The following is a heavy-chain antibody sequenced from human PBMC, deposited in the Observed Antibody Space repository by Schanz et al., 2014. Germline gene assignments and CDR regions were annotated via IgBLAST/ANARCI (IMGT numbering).Heavy chain of an antibody. Sequence: QVELVESGGGVVQPGRSLRLSCAASGFTFSAYGMHWVRQAPGKGLEWVAVIWYDGNNKYYADSVKGRFTISRDNAKNTLYLQMNSLRADDTAVYYCAKSRSWYVWLDPWGQGTLVTVSS. V-gene: IGHV3-33*03. CDR1: GFTFSAYG. CDR2: IWYDGNNK. D-gene: IGHD3-10*01. J-gene: IGHJ5*02. CDR3: AKSRSWYVWLDP.